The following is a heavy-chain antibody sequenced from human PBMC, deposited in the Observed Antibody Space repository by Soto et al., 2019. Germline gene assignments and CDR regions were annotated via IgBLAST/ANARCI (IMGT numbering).Heavy chain of an antibody. J-gene: IGHJ6*02. D-gene: IGHD3-16*01. Sequence: QVQLVQSGAEVKKPGASVKVSCKASGYTITSYGFSWVRQAPGQGLEWMGWINAYNGDTNYAQNLQGRVTMTTDTSTHTAYMELRSLRSDDTAVYYCARMGDVPYYYYGMDVWGQGTTVTVSS. CDR2: INAYNGDT. V-gene: IGHV1-18*01. CDR3: ARMGDVPYYYYGMDV. CDR1: GYTITSYG.